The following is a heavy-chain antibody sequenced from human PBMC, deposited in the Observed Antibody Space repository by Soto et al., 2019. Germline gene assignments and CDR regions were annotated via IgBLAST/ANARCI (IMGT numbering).Heavy chain of an antibody. J-gene: IGHJ4*02. CDR1: GFTFTSYG. V-gene: IGHV1-18*04. CDR2: ISAFSGNA. D-gene: IGHD3-10*01. Sequence: QVQLVQSGAQVKKPGASVKVSCKTSGFTFTSYGISWVRQVPGQGLEWLGWISAFSGNADYTERLQCRVTMTTDASTSTAYVELRSLRSDDTAIYYCARDRERNPWHFDHWGQGTLVTVSS. CDR3: ARDRERNPWHFDH.